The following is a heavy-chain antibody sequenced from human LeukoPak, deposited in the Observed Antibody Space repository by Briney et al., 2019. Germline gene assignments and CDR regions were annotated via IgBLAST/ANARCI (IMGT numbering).Heavy chain of an antibody. Sequence: GESLKISCKGSGYSFTSYWIGWVRQMPGKGLEWMGIIYPGDSDTIYSPSFQGQVTISADKSISTAYLQWSSLKTSDTAMYYCARHPTYLGAGYGMDVWGQGTTVTVSS. CDR2: IYPGDSDT. V-gene: IGHV5-51*01. CDR1: GYSFTSYW. J-gene: IGHJ6*02. CDR3: ARHPTYLGAGYGMDV. D-gene: IGHD1-26*01.